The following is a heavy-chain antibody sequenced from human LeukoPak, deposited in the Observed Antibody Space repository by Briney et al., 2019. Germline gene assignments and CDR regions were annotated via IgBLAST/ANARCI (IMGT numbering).Heavy chain of an antibody. CDR1: GGSFSNYY. Sequence: SETLSLTCIVSGGSFSNYYWSWIRQPAGKGLEWIGRIYTSGSTNYNPSVKSRVTMSVDTSNNQFSLKLTSVTAADTAVYYCARQPPQYYGMDVWGQGTTVTVSS. J-gene: IGHJ6*02. CDR3: ARQPPQYYGMDV. V-gene: IGHV4-4*07. CDR2: IYTSGST. D-gene: IGHD1-14*01.